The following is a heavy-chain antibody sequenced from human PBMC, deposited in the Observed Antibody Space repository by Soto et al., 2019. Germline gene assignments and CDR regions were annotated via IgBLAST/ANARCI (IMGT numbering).Heavy chain of an antibody. CDR2: FDAEDGAA. D-gene: IGHD3-16*02. CDR1: GYTLTELS. Sequence: QVELVQSGAEVKKPGASVKVSCKVSGYTLTELSMHWARQAPGKGLEWMGVFDAEDGAASYAQNFRGRVTMIVDTTTDTAYMEVTSLRSEDTAVYYCATDLFPYYADAWVTFRPAGYCGQGTQVTVSS. V-gene: IGHV1-24*01. J-gene: IGHJ4*02. CDR3: ATDLFPYYADAWVTFRPAGY.